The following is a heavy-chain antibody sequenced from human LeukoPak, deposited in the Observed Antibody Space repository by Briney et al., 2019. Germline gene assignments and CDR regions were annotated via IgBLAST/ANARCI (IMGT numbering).Heavy chain of an antibody. CDR3: ARGFPYYDILTGYYGDY. J-gene: IGHJ4*02. Sequence: GGSLRLSCAASGFTFSSYAMHWVRQAPGKGLEWVAVISYDGSNKYYADSVKGRFTISRDNSKNTLYLQMNSLRAEDTAVYYCARGFPYYDILTGYYGDYWGQGTLVTVSS. V-gene: IGHV3-30-3*01. D-gene: IGHD3-9*01. CDR2: ISYDGSNK. CDR1: GFTFSSYA.